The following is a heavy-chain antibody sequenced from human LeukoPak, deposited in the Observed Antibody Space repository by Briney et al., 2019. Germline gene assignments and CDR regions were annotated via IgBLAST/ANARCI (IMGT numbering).Heavy chain of an antibody. J-gene: IGHJ6*03. CDR1: GFTFSSYG. V-gene: IGHV3-30*02. CDR2: IRYDGSNK. D-gene: IGHD3-3*01. CDR3: AKDVRRLRFLEWLNYMDV. Sequence: PGGSLRLSRAASGFTFSSYGMHWVRQAPGKGLEWVAFIRYDGSNKYYADSVKGRFTISRDNSKNTLYLQMNSLRAEDTAVYYCAKDVRRLRFLEWLNYMDVWGKGTTVTVSS.